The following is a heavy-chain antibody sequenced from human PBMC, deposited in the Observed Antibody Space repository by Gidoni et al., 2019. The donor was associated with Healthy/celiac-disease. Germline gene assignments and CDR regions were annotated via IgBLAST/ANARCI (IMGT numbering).Heavy chain of an antibody. Sequence: QLPLQVSGPGVVKPSETLSLTCTVSGGPLSSSSYYWGWIRQPPGKGLEWIGSIYYSGSTYYNPSLKSRVTLSVDTAKNQFSLKLRYVTAADTAVYYCARHGRTDYGEYRFDYWGQGTLVTVSS. CDR2: IYYSGST. CDR3: ARHGRTDYGEYRFDY. J-gene: IGHJ4*02. CDR1: GGPLSSSSYY. D-gene: IGHD4-17*01. V-gene: IGHV4-39*01.